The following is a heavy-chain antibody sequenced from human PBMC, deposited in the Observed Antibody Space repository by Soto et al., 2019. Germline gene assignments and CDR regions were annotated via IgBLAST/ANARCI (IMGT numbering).Heavy chain of an antibody. CDR3: ARLLIAAAGTEFDY. CDR1: GGSISSSSYY. D-gene: IGHD6-13*01. Sequence: SETLSLTCTVSGGSISSSSYYWGWIRQPPGKGLEWIGSIYYSGSTYYNPSLKSRVTISVDTSKNQFSLKLSSVTAADTAVYYCARLLIAAAGTEFDYWGQGTLVTVSS. J-gene: IGHJ4*02. CDR2: IYYSGST. V-gene: IGHV4-39*01.